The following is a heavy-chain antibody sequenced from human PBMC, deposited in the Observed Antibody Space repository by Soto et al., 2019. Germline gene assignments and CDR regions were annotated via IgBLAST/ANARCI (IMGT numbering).Heavy chain of an antibody. V-gene: IGHV3-30*18. Sequence: GGSLRLSCAASGFTFSSYGMHWVRQAPGKGLEWVAVISYDGSNKYYADSVKGRFTISRDNSKNTLYLQMNSLRAEDTAVYYCAKGRDTEYSSSSANFDYWGQGTLVTV. CDR1: GFTFSSYG. J-gene: IGHJ4*02. CDR2: ISYDGSNK. D-gene: IGHD6-6*01. CDR3: AKGRDTEYSSSSANFDY.